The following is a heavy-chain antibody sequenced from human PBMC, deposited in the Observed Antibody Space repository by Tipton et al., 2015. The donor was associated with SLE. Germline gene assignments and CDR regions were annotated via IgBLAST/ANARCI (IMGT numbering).Heavy chain of an antibody. CDR1: GGSISSYY. J-gene: IGHJ6*03. D-gene: IGHD6-13*01. V-gene: IGHV4-4*08. CDR3: ARGRWIAAAGTGYYMDV. Sequence: GLVKPSETLSLTCTVSGGSISSYYWSWIRQPPGKGLEWIGYIYTSGSTNYNPSLKSRVTISVDTSKNQFSLKLSSVTAAETAVYYCARGRWIAAAGTGYYMDVWGKGTTVTVSS. CDR2: IYTSGST.